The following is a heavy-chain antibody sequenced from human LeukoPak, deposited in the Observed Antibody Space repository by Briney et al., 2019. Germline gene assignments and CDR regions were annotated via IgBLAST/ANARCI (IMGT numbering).Heavy chain of an antibody. CDR2: ISSNGGST. J-gene: IGHJ3*02. CDR3: ARAYSSSSTDAFDI. V-gene: IGHV3-64*01. CDR1: GFTFSSYA. D-gene: IGHD6-6*01. Sequence: GGSLRLSCAASGFTFSSYAMHWVRQAAGKGLEYVSAISSNGGSTYYANSVKGRFTISRDNSKNTLYLQMGSLRAEDMAVYYCARAYSSSSTDAFDIWGQGTMATVSS.